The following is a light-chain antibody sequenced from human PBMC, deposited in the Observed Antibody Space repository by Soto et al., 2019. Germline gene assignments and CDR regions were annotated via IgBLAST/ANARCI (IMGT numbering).Light chain of an antibody. CDR1: NLRSKS. V-gene: IGLV3-21*04. CDR2: YDD. Sequence: SSELTQTPSVSVAPGTTARITCGGTNLRSKSVHWYQQKPGQAPVLVIYYDDDRPLGIPERFSGSISGNTATLTINRVEGGDEADYYCQVCDVRSGVFGGGTKLTVL. CDR3: QVCDVRSGV. J-gene: IGLJ3*02.